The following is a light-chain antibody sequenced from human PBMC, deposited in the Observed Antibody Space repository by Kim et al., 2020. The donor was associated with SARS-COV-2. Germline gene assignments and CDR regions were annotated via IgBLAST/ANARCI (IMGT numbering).Light chain of an antibody. CDR1: QSVTSND. Sequence: LAPGESATCPFRASQSVTSNDLAWYQQKPCQAPRLLIYDASSRATGIPDRFSGSGSGTDFTLTISRLEPEDFAVYYCQQYGSSPYTFGQGTKLEI. CDR2: DAS. CDR3: QQYGSSPYT. V-gene: IGKV3-20*01. J-gene: IGKJ2*01.